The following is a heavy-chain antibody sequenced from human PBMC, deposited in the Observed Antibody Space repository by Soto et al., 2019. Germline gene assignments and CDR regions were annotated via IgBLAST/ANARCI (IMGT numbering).Heavy chain of an antibody. V-gene: IGHV1-69*01. Sequence: QVQLVQSGAEVKKPGSSVKVSCKASGGTFSSYSINWVRRPPGQGLEWMGELVPIFGSANYAQKFPCRVTLAVDESPSTAYTELSSLRSEVTAVKYRARNGGRHSGAIAYWCQANLLSVPS. D-gene: IGHD1-26*01. CDR1: GGTFSSYS. J-gene: IGHJ4*02. CDR3: ARNGGRHSGAIAY. CDR2: LVPIFGSA.